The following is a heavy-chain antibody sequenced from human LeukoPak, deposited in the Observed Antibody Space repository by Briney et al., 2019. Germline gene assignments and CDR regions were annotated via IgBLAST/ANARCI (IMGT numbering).Heavy chain of an antibody. Sequence: PSETLSLTCAVYGGSFSGYYWSWIRQPPGKGLEWIGETNHSGSTNYNPSLKSRVTISVDTSKNQFSLKLSSVTAADTAVYYCARGYYDFWSGYDDYWGQGTLVTVSS. CDR3: ARGYYDFWSGYDDY. CDR1: GGSFSGYY. D-gene: IGHD3-3*01. CDR2: TNHSGST. V-gene: IGHV4-34*01. J-gene: IGHJ4*02.